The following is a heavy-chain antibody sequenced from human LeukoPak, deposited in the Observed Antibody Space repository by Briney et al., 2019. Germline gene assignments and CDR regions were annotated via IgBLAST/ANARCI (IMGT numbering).Heavy chain of an antibody. CDR3: ASGGHLDY. CDR1: VFIFSSDT. J-gene: IGHJ4*02. Sequence: GGSLTLSCAASVFIFSSDTMHWIRQAPWKGLEWVSSISGSNSYIFYADSVKGRFTVSRDNAKDSLYLQMNSLRAEDTAVYYCASGGHLDYWGQGALVTVAS. V-gene: IGHV3-21*01. D-gene: IGHD3-16*01. CDR2: ISGSNSYI.